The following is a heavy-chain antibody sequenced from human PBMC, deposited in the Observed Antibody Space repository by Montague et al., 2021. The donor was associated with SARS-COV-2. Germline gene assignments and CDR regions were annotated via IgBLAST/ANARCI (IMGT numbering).Heavy chain of an antibody. CDR3: ARHATSSGYWSWIDP. CDR1: GGSFSGYY. Sequence: SETLSLTCAVYGGSFSGYYWSWIRQPPGKGLEWIGEINHSGSANYNPSLKSRVTISVDTSKNQFSLKLSSVTAADTAVYYCARHATSSGYWSWIDPWGQGTLVTVSS. J-gene: IGHJ5*02. D-gene: IGHD3-22*01. CDR2: INHSGSA. V-gene: IGHV4-34*01.